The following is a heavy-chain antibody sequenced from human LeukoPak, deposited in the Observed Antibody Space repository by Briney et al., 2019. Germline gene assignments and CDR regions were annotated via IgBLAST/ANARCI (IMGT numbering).Heavy chain of an antibody. Sequence: SETLSLTCTVSGGSISSRSYYWGWIRQPPGKGLEWIGSIYYSGSTYYNPSLQSRVTISVDTSKNQFSLKLSSVTAADTAVYYCARDKVAIAAADREYDYWGQGTLVTVSS. V-gene: IGHV4-39*02. CDR2: IYYSGST. CDR1: GGSISSRSYY. J-gene: IGHJ4*02. D-gene: IGHD6-13*01. CDR3: ARDKVAIAAADREYDY.